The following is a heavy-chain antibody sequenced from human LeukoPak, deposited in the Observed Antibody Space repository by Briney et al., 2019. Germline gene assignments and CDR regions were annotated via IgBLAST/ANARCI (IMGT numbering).Heavy chain of an antibody. CDR1: GGTFSSYA. V-gene: IGHV1-69*13. J-gene: IGHJ4*02. D-gene: IGHD5-18*01. CDR2: IIPIFGTA. Sequence: SVKVSCEASGGTFSSYAISWVRQAPGQGLEWMGGIIPIFGTANYAQKFQGRVTITADESTSTAYMELSSLRSEDTAVYYCALLDVDTAMVPLDYWGQGTLVTVSS. CDR3: ALLDVDTAMVPLDY.